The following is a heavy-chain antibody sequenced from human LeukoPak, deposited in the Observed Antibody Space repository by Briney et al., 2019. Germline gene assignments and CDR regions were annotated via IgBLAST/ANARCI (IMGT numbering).Heavy chain of an antibody. V-gene: IGHV3-30-3*01. CDR1: GFTFRSYA. CDR3: ARDKMGATFDY. CDR2: ISYDGSNK. J-gene: IGHJ4*02. D-gene: IGHD1-26*01. Sequence: GRSLRLSCAASGFTFRSYAMHWVRQAPGKGLEWVAVISYDGSNKYYADSVKGRFTISRDNSKNTLYLQMNSLRAEDTAVYYCARDKMGATFDYWGQGTLVTVSS.